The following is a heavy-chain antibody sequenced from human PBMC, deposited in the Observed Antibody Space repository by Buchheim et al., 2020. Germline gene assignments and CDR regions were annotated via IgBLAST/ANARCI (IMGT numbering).Heavy chain of an antibody. V-gene: IGHV3-33*01. D-gene: IGHD5-18*01. CDR1: GFTFSSYG. CDR2: IWYDGSNK. J-gene: IGHJ4*02. Sequence: QVQLVESGGGVVQPGRSLRLSCAASGFTFSSYGMHWVRQAPGKGLEWVAGIWYDGSNKYYANSVKGRFTISRENSKDTLYLQMNSLRAEDTAVYYCARVSDTYGNAAFDYWGQGTL. CDR3: ARVSDTYGNAAFDY.